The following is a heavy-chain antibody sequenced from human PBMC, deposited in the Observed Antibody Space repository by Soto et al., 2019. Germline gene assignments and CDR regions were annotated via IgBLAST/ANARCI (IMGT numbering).Heavy chain of an antibody. V-gene: IGHV4-59*01. CDR2: TSYSGGT. Sequence: SETLSLTCNVSGGSITTYHYNWIRQPPGKGLEWIADTSYSGGTTYNPSLKSRVAISVDTSKSQFSLKLRSATAADTAVYYCARGPPISYSSRRFLNYWGPGTQVTVSS. D-gene: IGHD6-13*01. CDR3: ARGPPISYSSRRFLNY. J-gene: IGHJ4*02. CDR1: GGSITTYH.